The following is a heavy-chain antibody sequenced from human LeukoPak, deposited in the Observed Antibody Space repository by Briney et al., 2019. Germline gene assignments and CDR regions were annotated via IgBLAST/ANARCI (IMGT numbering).Heavy chain of an antibody. J-gene: IGHJ4*02. V-gene: IGHV1-2*06. CDR1: GYTFTGCY. CDR3: ARVTRRSPYDSPDY. D-gene: IGHD3-22*01. CDR2: INPNSGGT. Sequence: ASVKVSCKASGYTFTGCYMHWVRQAPGQGLEWMGRINPNSGGTNYAQKFQGRVTMTRDTSISTAYMELSRLRSDDTAVYYCARVTRRSPYDSPDYWGQGTLVTVSS.